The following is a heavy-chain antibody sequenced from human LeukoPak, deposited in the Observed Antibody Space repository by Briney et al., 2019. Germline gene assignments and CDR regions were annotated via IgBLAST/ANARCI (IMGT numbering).Heavy chain of an antibody. J-gene: IGHJ5*02. V-gene: IGHV3-30*02. D-gene: IGHD3-10*01. Sequence: PGGSLRLSCAASGFTFRKYNIHWVRQAPGKGLEWVAFIQSDGSNKYYADSVKGRFTISSDNSKNTVYLQMNSLRPEDTAVFYCAKDSGSYGLDPWGQGTPVTVSS. CDR1: GFTFRKYN. CDR2: IQSDGSNK. CDR3: AKDSGSYGLDP.